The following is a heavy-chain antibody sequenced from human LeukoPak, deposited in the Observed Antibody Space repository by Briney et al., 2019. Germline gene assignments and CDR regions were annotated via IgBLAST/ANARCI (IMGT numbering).Heavy chain of an antibody. CDR3: AREKRGYSYGYPDAFDI. CDR1: GGSIGSSSYY. V-gene: IGHV4-39*07. CDR2: IYYSGST. D-gene: IGHD5-18*01. J-gene: IGHJ3*02. Sequence: SETLSLTCTVSGGSIGSSSYYWGWLRQPPGKGLEWIVSIYYSGSTYYNPSLKSRVTISVDTSKNQFSLKLSSVTAADTAVYYCAREKRGYSYGYPDAFDIWGQGTMVTVSS.